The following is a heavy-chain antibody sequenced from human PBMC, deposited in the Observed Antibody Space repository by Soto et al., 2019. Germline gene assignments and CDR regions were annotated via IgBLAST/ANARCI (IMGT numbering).Heavy chain of an antibody. V-gene: IGHV4-39*01. D-gene: IGHD3-3*01. CDR2: IYYSGST. CDR1: GGSISSSSYY. J-gene: IGHJ5*02. CDR3: ARRLSWSGYYNWFDP. Sequence: SETLSLTCTVSGGSISSSSYYWGWIRQPPGKGLEWIGSIYYSGSTYYNPSLKSRVTISVDTSKNQFSLKLSSVTAADTAVYYCARRLSWSGYYNWFDPWGQGTLVTVSS.